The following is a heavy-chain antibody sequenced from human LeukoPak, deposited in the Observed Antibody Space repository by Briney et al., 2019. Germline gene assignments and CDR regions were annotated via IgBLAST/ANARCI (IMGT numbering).Heavy chain of an antibody. CDR1: GGSIINYS. J-gene: IGHJ4*02. CDR3: ARGSGYSGYYFDY. V-gene: IGHV4-4*07. D-gene: IGHD3-3*01. Sequence: SETLSLTCTVSGGSIINYSWSWIRQPAGKGLEWIGRVYTSGSTNYDPSLKSRVTMSVDTSKNQFSLKPSSVTAADTAVYYCARGSGYSGYYFDYWGQGTLVTVSS. CDR2: VYTSGST.